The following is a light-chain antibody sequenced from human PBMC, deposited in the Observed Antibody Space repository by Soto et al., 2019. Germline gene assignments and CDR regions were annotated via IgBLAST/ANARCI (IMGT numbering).Light chain of an antibody. CDR1: ASNFGAGYD. J-gene: IGLJ2*01. Sequence: QAVLTQPPSVSGAPGQRVTISCTGSASNFGAGYDVHWYQQIPGTAPKLLIYSNNQRPSGVPDRFSGSKSGTSASLAISGLQSEDEADYYCAAWDDSLNAVVFGGGTQLTVL. V-gene: IGLV1-40*01. CDR3: AAWDDSLNAVV. CDR2: SNN.